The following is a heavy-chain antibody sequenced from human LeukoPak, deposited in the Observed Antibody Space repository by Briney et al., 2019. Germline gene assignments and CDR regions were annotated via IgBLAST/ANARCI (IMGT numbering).Heavy chain of an antibody. Sequence: ASVKVSCKASGYTFIGYYMHWVRQAPGQGLEWMGRVNPNSGGTDCAQKFQGRVTMTRDTSISTAYMELNRLRSDDTAVYYCARDETISVRGMIDYWGQGTLVTASS. J-gene: IGHJ4*02. CDR1: GYTFIGYY. D-gene: IGHD2-15*01. CDR2: VNPNSGGT. CDR3: ARDETISVRGMIDY. V-gene: IGHV1-2*06.